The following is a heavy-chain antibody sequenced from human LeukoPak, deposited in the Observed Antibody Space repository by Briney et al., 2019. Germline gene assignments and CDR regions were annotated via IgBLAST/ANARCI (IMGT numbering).Heavy chain of an antibody. CDR3: AREDAAYCGGDCYPGAFDI. V-gene: IGHV4-30-2*01. Sequence: SETLSLTCTVSGGSISSGGYYWSWIRQPPGKGLEWIGYIYHSGSTYYNPSLKSRVTISVDRSKNQFSLKLSSVAAADTAVYYCAREDAAYCGGDCYPGAFDIWGQGTMVTVSS. J-gene: IGHJ3*02. CDR2: IYHSGST. D-gene: IGHD2-21*02. CDR1: GGSISSGGYY.